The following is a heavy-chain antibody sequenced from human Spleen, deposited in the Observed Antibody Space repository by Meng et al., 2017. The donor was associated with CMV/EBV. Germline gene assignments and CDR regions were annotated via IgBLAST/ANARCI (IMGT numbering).Heavy chain of an antibody. Sequence: GSLRLSCTVSGASVSSSSYYWGWIRQSPGRGLEWIGYIYYTGSTNYNPSLKSRVTISADMSKNQFSLKMSPVTAADTAVYYCARGRFLKWSDAFDTWGQGTEVTVSS. CDR2: IYYTGST. J-gene: IGHJ3*02. D-gene: IGHD3-3*01. V-gene: IGHV4-61*01. CDR3: ARGRFLKWSDAFDT. CDR1: GASVSSSSYY.